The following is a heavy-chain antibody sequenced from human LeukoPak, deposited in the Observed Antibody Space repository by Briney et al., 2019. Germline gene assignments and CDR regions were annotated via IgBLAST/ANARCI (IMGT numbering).Heavy chain of an antibody. V-gene: IGHV3-30*04. D-gene: IGHD3-16*01. CDR3: VRGDFDF. CDR2: ISYDGSNK. Sequence: PGGSLRLSCAASGFTFSSYAMHWVRQAPGKGLEWVAVISYDGSNKYYADSVKGRFTISRDNAKSSLYLQMNSLRAEDTAVYYCVRGDFDFWGQGTLVTVSS. CDR1: GFTFSSYA. J-gene: IGHJ4*02.